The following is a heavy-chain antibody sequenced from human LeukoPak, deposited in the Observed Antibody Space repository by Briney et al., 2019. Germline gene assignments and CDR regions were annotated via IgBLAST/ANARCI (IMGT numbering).Heavy chain of an antibody. CDR1: GFTFSSYG. V-gene: IGHV3-23*01. D-gene: IGHD6-13*01. J-gene: IGHJ3*02. CDR3: ARLRSSSWSVFEDAFDI. Sequence: GGSLRLSCAASGFTFSSYGMTWVRQAPGKGLEWVSSISGSGVSTYYADSVKGRFTISRDNSKNTLYLQMHSLRAEDTAVYYCARLRSSSWSVFEDAFDIWGQGTMVTVSS. CDR2: ISGSGVST.